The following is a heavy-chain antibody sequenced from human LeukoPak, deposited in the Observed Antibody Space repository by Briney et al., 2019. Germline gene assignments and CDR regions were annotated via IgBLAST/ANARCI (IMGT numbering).Heavy chain of an antibody. J-gene: IGHJ3*02. V-gene: IGHV1-69*13. CDR3: ARDARSYVEDAFDI. CDR2: IIPIFGTA. D-gene: IGHD3-16*01. Sequence: SVKVSCKASGGTFSSYAISWVRQAPGRGLEWMGGIIPIFGTANYAQKFQGRVTITADESTSTAYMELSSLRSEDTAVYYCARDARSYVEDAFDIWGQGTMVTVSS. CDR1: GGTFSSYA.